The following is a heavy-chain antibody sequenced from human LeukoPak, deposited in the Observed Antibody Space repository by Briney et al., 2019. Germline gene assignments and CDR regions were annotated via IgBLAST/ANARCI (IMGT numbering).Heavy chain of an antibody. CDR1: GGSISSYY. D-gene: IGHD3-3*01. J-gene: IGHJ6*03. V-gene: IGHV4-4*07. CDR2: IYTSGST. CDR3: ARDLTYYDFWSGYGPYYMDV. Sequence: PSETLSLTCTVSGGSISSYYWSWIRQPAGKGLEWIGRIYTSGSTNYNPSLKSRVTISVDTSKNQFSLKLSSVTAADTAVYYCARDLTYYDFWSGYGPYYMDVWGKGTTVTVSS.